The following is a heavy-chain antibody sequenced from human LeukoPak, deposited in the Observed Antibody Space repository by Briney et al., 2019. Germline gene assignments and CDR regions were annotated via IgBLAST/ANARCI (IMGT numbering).Heavy chain of an antibody. CDR2: INPSGGST. V-gene: IGHV1-46*01. Sequence: ASVKVSCKASGYTFTSYYIHWVRQAPGQGLEWMGIINPSGGSTSYAQKFQGRVTMTRDMSTSTVYMELSSLRSEDTAVYYCARGLGYCSGGSCPGDYWGQGTLVTVSS. D-gene: IGHD2-15*01. J-gene: IGHJ4*02. CDR3: ARGLGYCSGGSCPGDY. CDR1: GYTFTSYY.